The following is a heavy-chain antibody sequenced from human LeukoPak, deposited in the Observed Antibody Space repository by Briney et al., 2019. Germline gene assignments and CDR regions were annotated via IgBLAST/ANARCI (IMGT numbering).Heavy chain of an antibody. V-gene: IGHV4-34*01. CDR2: INHSGTT. J-gene: IGHJ6*02. D-gene: IGHD4/OR15-4a*01. CDR3: AREDPQTKVPEGMDV. Sequence: SETLSLTCADYGGPFSGFFWSWIRQPPGKGLEWIGEINHSGTTNYNPSLKSRVAISIDTSKNQFSLKLTSVTAADTAVYYCAREDPQTKVPEGMDVWGQGTTVTVSS. CDR1: GGPFSGFF.